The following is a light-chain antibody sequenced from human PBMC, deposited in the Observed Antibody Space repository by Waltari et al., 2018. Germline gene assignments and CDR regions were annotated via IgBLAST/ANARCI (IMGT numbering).Light chain of an antibody. J-gene: IGLJ2*01. CDR1: SSDLGGYNY. Sequence: QSALTQPTSVSGSPGQSITISCTGTSSDLGGYNYVSWYQQHPGKAPQLMIYDVSKRPSGVSNRFSGSKAGNTASLTISGLQAEDEADYYCSSYTSSSTVVFGGGTKLTVL. V-gene: IGLV2-14*01. CDR3: SSYTSSSTVV. CDR2: DVS.